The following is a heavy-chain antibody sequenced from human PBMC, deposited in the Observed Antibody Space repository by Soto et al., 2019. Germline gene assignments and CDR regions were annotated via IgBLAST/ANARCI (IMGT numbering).Heavy chain of an antibody. D-gene: IGHD6-6*01. Sequence: SETLSLTCTVSGGSISSYYWSWIRQPPGKGLEWIGYIYYSGSTNYNPSLKSRVTISVDTSKNQFSLKLSSVTAADTAVYYCARHYLDEYSSSSGLFDYWGQGTLVTVSS. CDR1: GGSISSYY. J-gene: IGHJ4*02. CDR2: IYYSGST. V-gene: IGHV4-59*08. CDR3: ARHYLDEYSSSSGLFDY.